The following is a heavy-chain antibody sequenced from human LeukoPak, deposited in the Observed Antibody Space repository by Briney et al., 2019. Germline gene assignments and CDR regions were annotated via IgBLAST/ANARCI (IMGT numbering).Heavy chain of an antibody. D-gene: IGHD3-9*01. J-gene: IGHJ6*03. CDR3: AEDGIRDFDWLEGDYYYYYMDV. V-gene: IGHV4-34*01. CDR1: GGSFSGYY. CDR2: INHRGST. Sequence: SETRSLTCADNGGSFSGYYWSWIRQPPGKGLDWIGEINHRGSTNYNPSLKSRVTLSVDTSKNQFSLKLSSVTAADTALFFQAEDGIRDFDWLEGDYYYYYMDVWGKGTTVTISS.